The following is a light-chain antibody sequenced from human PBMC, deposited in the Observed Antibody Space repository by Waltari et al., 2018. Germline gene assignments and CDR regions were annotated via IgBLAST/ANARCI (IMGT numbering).Light chain of an antibody. CDR2: DVT. CDR3: RSYTSSSTLGV. CDR1: SSDVGGYNY. Sequence: QSALTQPASVSGSPGQSITISCTGTSSDVGGYNYVSWYQQPPGKAPKLMFYDVTNRPSGVSNRFSGSKAGNTASLTIAGLQAEDEADYYCRSYTSSSTLGVFGTGTKVTVL. J-gene: IGLJ1*01. V-gene: IGLV2-14*01.